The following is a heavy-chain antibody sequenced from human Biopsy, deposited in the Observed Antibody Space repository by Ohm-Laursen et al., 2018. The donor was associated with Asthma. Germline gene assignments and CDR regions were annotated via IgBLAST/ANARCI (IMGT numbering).Heavy chain of an antibody. CDR2: IYYSGST. CDR1: GASISSGIYY. V-gene: IGHV4-31*03. J-gene: IGHJ4*02. Sequence: SQTLSLTCTVSGASISSGIYYWSWIRQHPEKGLEWIGYIYYSGSTYYNPSLKSRVTISVDTSKNQFHLKLTSVTAADTAVYYCARAQDYYDSRGYYRSFDYWGQGTLVTVSS. D-gene: IGHD3-22*01. CDR3: ARAQDYYDSRGYYRSFDY.